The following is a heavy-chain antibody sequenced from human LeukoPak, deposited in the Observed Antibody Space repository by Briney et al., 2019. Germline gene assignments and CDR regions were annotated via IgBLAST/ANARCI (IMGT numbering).Heavy chain of an antibody. CDR2: IYYSGSP. Sequence: SETLSLTCTVSGGSINSYYWNWIRQPPWKGLELIGYIYYSGSPTYNPSLKSRVTISVDTSKNQFSLQLSSVTAADTAVYYCAGDVMSTALDAFDVWGQGTMVTVSS. D-gene: IGHD1-1*01. J-gene: IGHJ3*01. CDR1: GGSINSYY. V-gene: IGHV4-59*01. CDR3: AGDVMSTALDAFDV.